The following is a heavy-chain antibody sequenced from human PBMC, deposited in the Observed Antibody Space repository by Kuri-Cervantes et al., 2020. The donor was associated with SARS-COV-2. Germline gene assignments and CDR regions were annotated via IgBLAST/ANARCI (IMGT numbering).Heavy chain of an antibody. CDR3: AKDRVGVLDS. CDR2: ISSSSSYT. V-gene: IGHV3-11*06. J-gene: IGHJ5*01. CDR1: GFTFSDYY. D-gene: IGHD2-21*01. Sequence: GESLKISCAASGFTFSDYYMSWIRQAPGKGLEWVSYISSSSSYTNYADSVKGRFTISRDNSNNTLYLQVNRLRAEDTALYYCAKDRVGVLDSWGQGTQVTVSS.